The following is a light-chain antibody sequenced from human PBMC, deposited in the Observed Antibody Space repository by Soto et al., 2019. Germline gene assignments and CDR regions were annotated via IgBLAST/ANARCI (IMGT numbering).Light chain of an antibody. CDR1: SSDVGGYNF. V-gene: IGLV2-14*03. CDR2: NVY. CDR3: NSYTSSSTLV. J-gene: IGLJ2*01. Sequence: QSVLTQPASVSGSPGQSITISCTGTSSDVGGYNFVSWYQQHPGKAPKLMLYNVYDRPSGISHRFSGSRSGNTASLTISGPQAEDEAHYYCNSYTSSSTLVFGGGTKLTVL.